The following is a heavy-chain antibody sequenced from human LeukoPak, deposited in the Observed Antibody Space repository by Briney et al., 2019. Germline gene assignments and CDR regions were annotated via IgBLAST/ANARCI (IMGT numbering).Heavy chain of an antibody. CDR2: ISSSGSTI. Sequence: PGGSLRLSCAASGFTFSSYEMNWVRQAPGKGLEWVSYISSSGSTIYYADSVKGRYTISRDNAKNSLYLQMNSLRAEDTAVYYCAELGITMIGGVWGKGTTVTISS. J-gene: IGHJ6*04. CDR3: AELGITMIGGV. V-gene: IGHV3-48*03. CDR1: GFTFSSYE. D-gene: IGHD3-10*02.